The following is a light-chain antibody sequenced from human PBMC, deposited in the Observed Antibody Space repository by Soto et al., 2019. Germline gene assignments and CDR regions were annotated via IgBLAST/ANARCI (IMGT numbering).Light chain of an antibody. V-gene: IGKV1-27*01. CDR1: QSISTY. CDR2: GAS. CDR3: QKCKVAPFT. Sequence: DIQMTQSPSALSASVGDRGTITCRASQSISTYLEWFQQKPGKAPKLLIYGASTLQSGVPSRFSGSGSGTDFTLTISSLQPEDVATYYCQKCKVAPFTFGGGTKVDIK. J-gene: IGKJ4*01.